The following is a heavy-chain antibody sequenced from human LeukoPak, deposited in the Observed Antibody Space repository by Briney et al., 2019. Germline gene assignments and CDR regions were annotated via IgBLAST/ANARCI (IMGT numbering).Heavy chain of an antibody. V-gene: IGHV1-2*02. Sequence: APVKVSCKASGYTFTSYDINWVRQAPGQGLEWMGWINPNSGGTNYAQKFQGRVTMTRDTSISTAYMELSRLGSDDTAVYYCARAYRPQGGLDYWGQGTLVTVSS. CDR1: GYTFTSYD. CDR3: ARAYRPQGGLDY. J-gene: IGHJ4*02. CDR2: INPNSGGT.